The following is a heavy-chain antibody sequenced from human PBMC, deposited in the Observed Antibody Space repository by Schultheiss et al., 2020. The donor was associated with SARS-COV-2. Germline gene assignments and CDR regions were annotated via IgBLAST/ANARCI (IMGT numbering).Heavy chain of an antibody. CDR1: GYTFTGYY. V-gene: IGHV1-2*02. Sequence: ASVKVSCKASGYTFTGYYIHWVRQAPGQGLEWMGWINPNRGGINYAQKFQGRVTMTRDTSISTVYMELSRLRSDDTAVYYCARDLRSSGRNDYWGQGTLVTVSS. CDR2: INPNRGGI. D-gene: IGHD3-10*02. J-gene: IGHJ4*02. CDR3: ARDLRSSGRNDY.